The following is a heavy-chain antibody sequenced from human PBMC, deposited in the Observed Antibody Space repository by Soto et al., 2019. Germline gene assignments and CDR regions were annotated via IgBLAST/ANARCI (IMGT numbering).Heavy chain of an antibody. CDR3: ASLGMATGFGFDY. J-gene: IGHJ4*02. V-gene: IGHV3-30-3*01. D-gene: IGHD3-16*01. Sequence: GGSLRLSCAASGFTFSSYAMHWVRQAPGKGLEWVAVISYDGSNKYYADSVKGRFTISRDNSKNTLYLQMNSLRAEDTAVYYFASLGMATGFGFDYWGEGPLVT. CDR2: ISYDGSNK. CDR1: GFTFSSYA.